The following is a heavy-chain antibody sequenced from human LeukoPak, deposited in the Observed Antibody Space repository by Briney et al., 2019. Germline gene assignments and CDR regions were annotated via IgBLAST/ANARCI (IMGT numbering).Heavy chain of an antibody. Sequence: SETLSLTCTVSGGSITGYYWSWIRQPAGKGLEWIGRVYPSGSTNYNPSLKSRVTISVDTSKNQFSLKLSSVTAADTAVYYCARVLRWELPPDYWGQGTLVTVSS. D-gene: IGHD1-26*01. V-gene: IGHV4-4*07. CDR3: ARVLRWELPPDY. CDR2: VYPSGST. J-gene: IGHJ4*02. CDR1: GGSITGYY.